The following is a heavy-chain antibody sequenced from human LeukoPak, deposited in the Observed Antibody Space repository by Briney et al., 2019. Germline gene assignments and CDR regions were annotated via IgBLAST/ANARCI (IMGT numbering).Heavy chain of an antibody. CDR2: IIPIFGTA. V-gene: IGHV1-69*13. CDR3: ARETVDLRGYFDY. CDR1: GCTFSSYA. Sequence: SSVKVSCKASGCTFSSYAISWVRQAPGQGLEWMGGIIPIFGTANYAQKFQGRVTITADESTSTAYMELSSLRSEDTAVYYCARETVDLRGYFDYWGQGTLVTVSS. D-gene: IGHD5-12*01. J-gene: IGHJ4*02.